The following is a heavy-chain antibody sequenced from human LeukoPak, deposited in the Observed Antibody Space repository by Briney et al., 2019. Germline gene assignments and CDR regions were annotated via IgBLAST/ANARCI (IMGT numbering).Heavy chain of an antibody. V-gene: IGHV3-30*01. D-gene: IGHD6-19*01. J-gene: IGHJ4*02. Sequence: SVKGRFTISRDNSKNTLYLQMNSLRAEDTAVYYCARGGGETSSGQLFDYWGQGTLVTVSS. CDR3: ARGGGETSSGQLFDY.